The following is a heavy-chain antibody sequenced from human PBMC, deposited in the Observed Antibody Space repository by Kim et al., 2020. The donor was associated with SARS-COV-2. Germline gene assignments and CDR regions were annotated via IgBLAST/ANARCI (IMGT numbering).Heavy chain of an antibody. CDR1: GFTFSSYG. V-gene: IGHV3-33*01. J-gene: IGHJ3*01. CDR3: ARGGSVYVWGSFF. Sequence: GGSLRLSCAASGFTFSSYGMHWVRQAPGKGLEWVAVIWYDGSNKYYADSVKGRFTISRDNSKNTLYLQMNSLRAEDTAVYYCARGGSVYVWGSFFWGQGTMVTVSS. CDR2: IWYDGSNK. D-gene: IGHD3-16*01.